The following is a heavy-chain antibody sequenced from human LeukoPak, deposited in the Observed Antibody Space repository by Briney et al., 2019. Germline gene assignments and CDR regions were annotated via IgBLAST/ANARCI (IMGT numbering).Heavy chain of an antibody. CDR2: MNPNSGNT. J-gene: IGHJ4*02. Sequence: ASVKVSCKASGYTFTSYAMHWVRQAPGQGLEWMGWMNPNSGNTGYAQKFQGRVTMTRNTSISTAYMELSSLRSEDTAVYYCARDLDSSGYSPGYWGQGTLVTVSS. CDR1: GYTFTSYA. V-gene: IGHV1-8*02. CDR3: ARDLDSSGYSPGY. D-gene: IGHD3-22*01.